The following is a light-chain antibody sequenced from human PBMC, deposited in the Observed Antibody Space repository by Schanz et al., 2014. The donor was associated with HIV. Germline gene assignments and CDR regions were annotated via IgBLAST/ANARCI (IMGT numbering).Light chain of an antibody. J-gene: IGLJ2*01. CDR2: EVI. CDR3: NSYTSKNTPI. V-gene: IGLV2-14*01. CDR1: SSDVGGYKY. Sequence: QSALTQPASVSGSPGQSITISCTGTSSDVGGYKYVSWYQQHPGKAPKLMIYEVIKRPSGVPDRFSGSKSGSTASLTVSGLQPEDEADYYCNSYTSKNTPIFGGGTKLTVL.